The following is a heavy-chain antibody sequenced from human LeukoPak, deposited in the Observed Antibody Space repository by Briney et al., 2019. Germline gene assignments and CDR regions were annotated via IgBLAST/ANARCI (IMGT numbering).Heavy chain of an antibody. CDR1: GGSISNYY. Sequence: SETLSLTCTVSGGSISNYYWSWIRQPAGKGLEWIGRISISGSTNYNPSLKSRVTMSVDTSKNQFSLKLSSVTAADTAVYYCAREDYYGDYYSHYWGQGTLVTVSS. V-gene: IGHV4-4*07. D-gene: IGHD2-21*02. J-gene: IGHJ4*02. CDR2: ISISGST. CDR3: AREDYYGDYYSHY.